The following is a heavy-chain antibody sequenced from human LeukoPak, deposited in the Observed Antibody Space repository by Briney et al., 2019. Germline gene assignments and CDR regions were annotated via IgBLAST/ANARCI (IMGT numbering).Heavy chain of an antibody. CDR3: ARWGVGDY. V-gene: IGHV3-48*03. Sequence: GGSLRLSCAASGFTFSSYEMNWVRQAPGKGLEWVSYISSSGTIYYADSVRGRFTISRDNAKNSLYLQMISLRAEDTAVYYCARWGVGDYWGQGTLVTVSS. CDR1: GFTFSSYE. D-gene: IGHD1-26*01. CDR2: ISSSGTI. J-gene: IGHJ4*02.